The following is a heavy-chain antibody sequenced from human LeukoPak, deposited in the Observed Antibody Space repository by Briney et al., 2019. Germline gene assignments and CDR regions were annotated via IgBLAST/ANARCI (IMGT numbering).Heavy chain of an antibody. V-gene: IGHV3-15*05. D-gene: IGHD2-2*01. CDR1: GISLNYDW. CDR3: ARERYCSSSSCPGALDI. J-gene: IGHJ3*02. Sequence: GGSLRLSCVSSGISLNYDWMSWVRQAPGKGLEWVGRIKSKTDGETTGYAAPVKGRFTISRDDSKNTLYLQMNSLETEDTAVYHCARERYCSSSSCPGALDIWGQGTEVTVSS. CDR2: IKSKTDGETT.